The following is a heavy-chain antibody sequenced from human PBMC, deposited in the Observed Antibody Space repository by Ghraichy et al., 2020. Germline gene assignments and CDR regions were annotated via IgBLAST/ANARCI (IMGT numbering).Heavy chain of an antibody. D-gene: IGHD7-27*01. CDR1: GFTFSSHW. J-gene: IGHJ4*02. CDR3: ARDNWGSIDY. CDR2: INGAETTT. Sequence: GESLNISCAASGFTFSSHWMHWVRQAPGKGLVALSHINGAETTTTYAESVKGRFTIPRDNAKNTLYLQMNSLEAEDTAIYYCARDNWGSIDYWGQGTLVTVSS. V-gene: IGHV3-74*03.